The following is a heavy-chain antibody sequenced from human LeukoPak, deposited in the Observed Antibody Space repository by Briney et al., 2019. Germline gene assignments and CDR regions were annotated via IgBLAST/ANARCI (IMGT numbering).Heavy chain of an antibody. J-gene: IGHJ4*02. CDR1: GFTFSTQG. D-gene: IGHD3-10*01. CDR3: ARESGATKIGQLLNY. CDR2: IQYDETEI. V-gene: IGHV3-30*02. Sequence: PGGSLRLSCAASGFTFSTQGMHWVRQAPGKGLEWVGFIQYDETEIYSADSVKGRFTFSRDNFKSTLYLQMNSLRAEDSAVYYCARESGATKIGQLLNYWGQGTLVSVSS.